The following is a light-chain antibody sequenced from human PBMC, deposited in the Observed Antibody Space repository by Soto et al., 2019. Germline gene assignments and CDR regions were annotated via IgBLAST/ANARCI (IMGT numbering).Light chain of an antibody. V-gene: IGKV3-20*01. CDR2: GAS. J-gene: IGKJ1*01. Sequence: DIVLTQSPFTFSLVKGDGAPLSCRASHSVSSAYLAWYQQKPGQPPRLLIYGASSRATGIPARFSGSASGTDFTLTISGLEPEDVAVYYCQQYGSSPRTFGQGTKVDIK. CDR3: QQYGSSPRT. CDR1: HSVSSAY.